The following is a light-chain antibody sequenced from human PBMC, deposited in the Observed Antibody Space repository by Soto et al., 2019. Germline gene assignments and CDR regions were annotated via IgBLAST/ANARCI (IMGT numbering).Light chain of an antibody. Sequence: QTVVTQAPSASGTPGQRVTISCSGSSSNIGGNTVNWYRQLPGTAPKLLIYTNNQRPSGVPDRFSGSKSGTSASLAISGLQSDDEADYYCASWDDCLDGYVFGTGTKLTVL. CDR1: SSNIGGNT. CDR2: TNN. J-gene: IGLJ1*01. V-gene: IGLV1-44*01. CDR3: ASWDDCLDGYV.